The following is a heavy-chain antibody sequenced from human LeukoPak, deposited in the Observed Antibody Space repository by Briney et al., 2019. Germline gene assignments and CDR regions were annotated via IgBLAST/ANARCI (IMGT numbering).Heavy chain of an antibody. V-gene: IGHV3-30*04. Sequence: GGSLRLSCAASGFTFSSYAMHWVRQAPGKGLEWVAVISYDGSNKYYADSVKGRFTISRDNAKNFLYLQMNSLRAEDTAVYYCARTYYDILTGYNPYFDYWGQGILVTVSS. CDR3: ARTYYDILTGYNPYFDY. J-gene: IGHJ4*02. CDR1: GFTFSSYA. D-gene: IGHD3-9*01. CDR2: ISYDGSNK.